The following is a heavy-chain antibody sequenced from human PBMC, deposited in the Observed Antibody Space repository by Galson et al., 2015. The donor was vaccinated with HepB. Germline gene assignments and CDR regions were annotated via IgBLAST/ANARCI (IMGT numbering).Heavy chain of an antibody. CDR1: GFTFSSYG. CDR2: ISYDGSNK. J-gene: IGHJ6*02. D-gene: IGHD6-6*01. Sequence: SLRLSCAASGFTFSSYGMHWVRQAPGKGLEWVAVISYDGSNKYYADSVKGRFTISRDNSKNTLYLQMNSLRAEDTAVYYCAKDQGIAARPPNYGMDVWGQGTTVTVSS. V-gene: IGHV3-30*18. CDR3: AKDQGIAARPPNYGMDV.